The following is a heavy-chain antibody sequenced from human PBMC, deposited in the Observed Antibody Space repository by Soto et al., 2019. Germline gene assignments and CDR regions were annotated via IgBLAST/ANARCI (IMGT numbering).Heavy chain of an antibody. D-gene: IGHD2-8*01. CDR1: GFTFSDHH. CDR3: ARLMGGSFDL. J-gene: IGHJ4*02. Sequence: EVQLVESGGGLVQPGGSLRLSCAASGFTFSDHHMDWVRQAPGKGLEWVGRARNKAHSYTTAYAASVKGRFTISRDDSKNSLSLQMNSLKTEDTAVYFCARLMGGSFDLWGQGTLVTVSS. CDR2: ARNKAHSYTT. V-gene: IGHV3-72*01.